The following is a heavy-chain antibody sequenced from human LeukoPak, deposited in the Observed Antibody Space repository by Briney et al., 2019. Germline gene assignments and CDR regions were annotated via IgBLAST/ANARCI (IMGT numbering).Heavy chain of an antibody. CDR1: GFIFKNYW. Sequence: GGSLRLSCAAAGFIFKNYWMGWVRQAPGKGLEWVANINEDGSEKYYVDSVKGRFIISRDNAKNSLYLQMNILRSEDTAVFYCLSGSGHCGQGTLVTVSS. J-gene: IGHJ4*02. CDR3: LSGSGH. D-gene: IGHD3-10*01. CDR2: INEDGSEK. V-gene: IGHV3-7*01.